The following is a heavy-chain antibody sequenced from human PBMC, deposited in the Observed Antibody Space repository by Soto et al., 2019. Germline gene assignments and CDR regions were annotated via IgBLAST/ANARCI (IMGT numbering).Heavy chain of an antibody. V-gene: IGHV4-59*01. J-gene: IGHJ3*02. D-gene: IGHD6-13*01. Sequence: PSETLSLTCTVSGVSITSYFWSWIRQPPGKGLEWIGYIYYSGSTNYNPSLKSRVTISVDTSKNQFSLKLSSVTAADTAVYYCARDSSSSFPYAFDIWGQGTMVTVSS. CDR2: IYYSGST. CDR1: GVSITSYF. CDR3: ARDSSSSFPYAFDI.